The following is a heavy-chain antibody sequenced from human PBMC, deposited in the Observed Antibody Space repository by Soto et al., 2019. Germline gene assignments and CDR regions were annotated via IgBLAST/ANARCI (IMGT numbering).Heavy chain of an antibody. Sequence: QVQLVESGGGVVQPGRSLRLSCAASGFTFSSYGMHWVRQAPGKGLEWVAVIWYDGSNKYYADSVKGRFTISRDNSKTTLYLQMNSLRAEDTAVYYCARGIAAAGRFDYWGQGTLVTVSS. CDR1: GFTFSSYG. J-gene: IGHJ4*02. CDR3: ARGIAAAGRFDY. D-gene: IGHD6-13*01. V-gene: IGHV3-33*01. CDR2: IWYDGSNK.